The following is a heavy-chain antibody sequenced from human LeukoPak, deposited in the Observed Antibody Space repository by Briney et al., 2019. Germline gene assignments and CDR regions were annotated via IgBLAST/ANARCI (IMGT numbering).Heavy chain of an antibody. J-gene: IGHJ4*02. D-gene: IGHD2-8*01. Sequence: PSETLSLTCIVSGYSISSGYYWGWIRPPPGKGLEGIGSIYHSGSTYYNPSLKSRVTISVDTSKNQFSLKVRSVTAADTAVYYCARQNGVGLFSLPGGQGILVTVSS. CDR3: ARQNGVGLFSLP. CDR1: GYSISSGYY. CDR2: IYHSGST. V-gene: IGHV4-38-2*02.